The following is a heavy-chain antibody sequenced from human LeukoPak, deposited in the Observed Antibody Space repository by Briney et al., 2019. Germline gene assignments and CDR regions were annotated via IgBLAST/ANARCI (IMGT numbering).Heavy chain of an antibody. CDR2: ISAYTGNT. J-gene: IGHJ4*02. D-gene: IGHD3-9*01. Sequence: ASEKVSCKASGYTFTSYGINWVRQAPGQGLEWMGWISAYTGNTNYAQKLQDRVTMTTDTSTSTAYMELRSLRSDDTALYYCARMWVLAGYYVDYWGQGTLVTVSS. CDR1: GYTFTSYG. V-gene: IGHV1-18*01. CDR3: ARMWVLAGYYVDY.